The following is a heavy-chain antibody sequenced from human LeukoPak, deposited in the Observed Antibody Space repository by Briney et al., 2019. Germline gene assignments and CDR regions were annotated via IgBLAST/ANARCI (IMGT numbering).Heavy chain of an antibody. Sequence: SETLSLTCAVYGGSFSGYYWSWIRQPPGKGLEWIGEINHSGSTNYNPSLKSRVTISVDTSKNQFSLKLSSVTAADTAVYYCAGAGDFWSGYYADFDYWGQGTLVTVSS. CDR2: INHSGST. D-gene: IGHD3-3*01. CDR1: GGSFSGYY. J-gene: IGHJ4*02. CDR3: AGAGDFWSGYYADFDY. V-gene: IGHV4-34*01.